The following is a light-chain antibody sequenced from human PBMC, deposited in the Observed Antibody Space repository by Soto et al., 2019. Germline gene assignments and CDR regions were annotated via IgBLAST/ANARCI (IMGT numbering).Light chain of an antibody. V-gene: IGKV3-15*01. CDR2: GAS. CDR1: QIVSSN. J-gene: IGKJ3*01. Sequence: EIVMTQSPATLSVSPGERATLSCRASQIVSSNLAWYQQKPGQAPRLLIYGASTRATGNPARFSGSGSGTEFTLTISSVQSEDFAVDYCQKYNNWLRYTVGPPTKVEIK. CDR3: QKYNNWLRYT.